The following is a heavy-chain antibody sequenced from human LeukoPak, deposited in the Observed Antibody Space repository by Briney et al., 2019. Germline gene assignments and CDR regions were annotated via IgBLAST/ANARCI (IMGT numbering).Heavy chain of an antibody. CDR2: INPSGGST. CDR1: GYTFTRSY. J-gene: IGHJ5*02. V-gene: IGHV1-46*01. CDR3: ARGGSNSIVGATPLDH. Sequence: ASVKVSCRASGYTFTRSYMHWVRQAPGQGLEWMGIINPSGGSTSYAQKFQGRVTMTRDTSTSTVYMELSSLRSEDTAVYYCARGGSNSIVGATPLDHWGQGTLVTVSS. D-gene: IGHD1-26*01.